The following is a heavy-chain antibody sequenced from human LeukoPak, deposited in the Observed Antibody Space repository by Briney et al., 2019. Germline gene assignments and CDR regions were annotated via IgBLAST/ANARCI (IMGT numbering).Heavy chain of an antibody. Sequence: ASVTVSCKASGGTFSSYAISWVRQAPGQGLEWMGGIIPIFGTANYAQKFQGRVTITADESTSTAYMELSSLRSEDTAVYYCARERGDFYFDYWGQGTLVTVSS. D-gene: IGHD4-17*01. CDR2: IIPIFGTA. CDR1: GGTFSSYA. CDR3: ARERGDFYFDY. V-gene: IGHV1-69*13. J-gene: IGHJ4*02.